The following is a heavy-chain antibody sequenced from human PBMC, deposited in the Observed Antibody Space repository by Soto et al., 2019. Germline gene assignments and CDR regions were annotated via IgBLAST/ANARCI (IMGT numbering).Heavy chain of an antibody. V-gene: IGHV3-74*01. CDR1: GFTFSSYW. Sequence: LRLSCAASGFTFSSYWMHWVRQAPGKGLVWVSRINSDGSSTSYADSVKGRFTISRDNAKNTLYLQMNSLRAEDTAVYYCAREFPADPYCSSTSCYVYYYYGMDVWGQGTTVTVSS. CDR2: INSDGSST. CDR3: AREFPADPYCSSTSCYVYYYYGMDV. J-gene: IGHJ6*02. D-gene: IGHD2-2*01.